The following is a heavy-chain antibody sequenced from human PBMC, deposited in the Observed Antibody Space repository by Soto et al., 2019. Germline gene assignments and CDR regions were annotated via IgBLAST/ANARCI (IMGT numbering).Heavy chain of an antibody. CDR3: AKDREGYCSSTSCYLRHAWCDIQV. CDR1: GFTFSSYA. Sequence: PGGSLRLSCEVSGFTFSSYAMHWVRQAPGKGLEWVAVISYDGSNKYYADSVKGRFTISRDNSKNTLYLQMNSLRSEDKAEYYCAKDREGYCSSTSCYLRHAWCDIQVRGKGTTTTVPS. D-gene: IGHD2-2*01. CDR2: ISYDGSNK. J-gene: IGHJ6*04. V-gene: IGHV3-30*18.